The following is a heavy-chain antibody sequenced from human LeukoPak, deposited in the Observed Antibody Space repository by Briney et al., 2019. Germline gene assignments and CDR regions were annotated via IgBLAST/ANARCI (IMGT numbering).Heavy chain of an antibody. D-gene: IGHD2-21*02. Sequence: ASVKVSCKASGYTFTGYYMHWVRQAPGQGLEWMGWINPNSGGTNYAQKFQGRVTMTRDTSISTAYMELSRLRSDDTAVYYCARDLYCGGDCYRDYWGQGTLVTVSS. V-gene: IGHV1-2*02. CDR1: GYTFTGYY. J-gene: IGHJ4*02. CDR3: ARDLYCGGDCYRDY. CDR2: INPNSGGT.